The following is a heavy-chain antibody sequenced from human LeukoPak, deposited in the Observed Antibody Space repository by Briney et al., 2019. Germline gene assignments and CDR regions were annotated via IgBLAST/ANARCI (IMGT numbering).Heavy chain of an antibody. CDR1: GGSISSGGYS. CDR2: IYHSGST. V-gene: IGHV4-30-2*01. Sequence: SETLSLTCAVSGGSISSGGYSWSWIRQPPGKGLEWIGYIYHSGSTYYNPSLKSRVTISVDRSKNQFSLKLSSETAADTAVYYCARVTTFRFDPWGQGTLVTVSS. J-gene: IGHJ5*02. CDR3: ARVTTFRFDP. D-gene: IGHD4-11*01.